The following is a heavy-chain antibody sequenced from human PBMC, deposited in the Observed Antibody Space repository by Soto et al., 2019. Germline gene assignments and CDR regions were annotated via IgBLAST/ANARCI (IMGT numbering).Heavy chain of an antibody. CDR3: ARRRRDGYHLSAFDI. CDR2: IIPIFGTA. D-gene: IGHD5-12*01. Sequence: QVQLVQSGAEVKKPGSSVKVSCKASGGTFSSYAISWVRQAPGQGLEWMGGIIPIFGTANYAQKFQGRVTITADESTRTAYMELSSLRSEDTAVYYCARRRRDGYHLSAFDIWCQGTMVTVSS. CDR1: GGTFSSYA. V-gene: IGHV1-69*01. J-gene: IGHJ3*02.